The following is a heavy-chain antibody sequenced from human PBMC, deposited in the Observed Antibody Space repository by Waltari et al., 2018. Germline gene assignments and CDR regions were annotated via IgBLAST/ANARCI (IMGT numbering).Heavy chain of an antibody. CDR1: GASIRISTPY. D-gene: IGHD3-10*01. V-gene: IGHV4-39*02. CDR2: VHYPGKT. CDR3: ARSFGGSGSYKFDT. J-gene: IGHJ4*02. Sequence: RLQESGPGRMKPSETLSLICTVSGASIRISTPYWGWRRQPPGMGPEWIVSVHYPGKTYNNPSIESRVSLSVDTSKNLFSLELTSVTAADTATYFCARSFGGSGSYKFDTWGRGILVSVSS.